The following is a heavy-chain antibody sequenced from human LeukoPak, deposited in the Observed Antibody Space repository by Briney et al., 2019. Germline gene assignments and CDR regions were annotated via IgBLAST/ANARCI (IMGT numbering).Heavy chain of an antibody. J-gene: IGHJ4*02. CDR2: IIPIFGSG. D-gene: IGHD5-24*01. CDR1: GGTFSSYA. Sequence: ASVKVSCKASGGTFSSYAMSWVRQAPGQGLEWMGGIIPIFGSGNYAQKFQGRVTITADESTSTAYMELSSLRSEDTAVYYCARGGLGDGYNFIGDFDYWGQGTLVTVSS. CDR3: ARGGLGDGYNFIGDFDY. V-gene: IGHV1-69*13.